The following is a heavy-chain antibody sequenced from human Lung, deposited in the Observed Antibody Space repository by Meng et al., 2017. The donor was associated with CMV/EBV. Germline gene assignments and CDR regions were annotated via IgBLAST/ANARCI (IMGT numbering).Heavy chain of an antibody. D-gene: IGHD2-2*01. CDR1: GFTFKNYD. CDR3: AVYCSSTSCHRDGMDV. CDR2: ISSSSSYI. Sequence: GGSLRPSCAASGFTFKNYDIHWVSQAPGKGLEWVSSISSSSSYIYYADSVKGRCTTSRDNAKNTLYLQMNSLRAEDTAVDYCAVYCSSTSCHRDGMDVWGQGTTVTVSS. J-gene: IGHJ6*02. V-gene: IGHV3-21*01.